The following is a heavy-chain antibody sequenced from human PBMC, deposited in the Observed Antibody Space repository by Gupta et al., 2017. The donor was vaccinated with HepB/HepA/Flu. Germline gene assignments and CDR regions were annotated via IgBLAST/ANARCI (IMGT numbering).Heavy chain of an antibody. D-gene: IGHD3-3*01. CDR1: GYTFTSYG. J-gene: IGHJ6*03. Sequence: QVQLVQSGAEVKKPGASVKVSCKASGYTFTSYGIRWVRQAPGQGLEWMGWISAYNGNTNYAQKLQGRVTMTTDTSTSTAYMELRSLRSDDTAVYYCARVSTVLRFLEPYYYYMDVWGKGTTVTVSS. V-gene: IGHV1-18*01. CDR2: ISAYNGNT. CDR3: ARVSTVLRFLEPYYYYMDV.